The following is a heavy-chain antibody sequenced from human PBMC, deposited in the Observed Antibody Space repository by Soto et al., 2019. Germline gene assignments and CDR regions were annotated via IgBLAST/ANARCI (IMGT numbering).Heavy chain of an antibody. Sequence: QVQLVQSGAEVKKPGAPVKVSCKASGYTFTSYAMHWVRQAPGQRLEWMGWINAGNGNTKYSQKFQGRVTITRDTSASTAYMELSSLRSEDTAVYYCARDLLTYSSGSDYWGQGTLVTVSS. CDR3: ARDLLTYSSGSDY. CDR1: GYTFTSYA. V-gene: IGHV1-3*01. CDR2: INAGNGNT. D-gene: IGHD6-19*01. J-gene: IGHJ4*02.